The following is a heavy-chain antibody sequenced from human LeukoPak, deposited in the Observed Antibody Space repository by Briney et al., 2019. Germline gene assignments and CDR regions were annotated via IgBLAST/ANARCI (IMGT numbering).Heavy chain of an antibody. CDR2: ISSNSANT. CDR3: AKDGTGCGGDCYSDY. Sequence: GGSLRLSCAASGFTFDTCGMSWVRQAPGKGLEWVSSISSNSANTYYADSVKGRFTISRDNSKNTLYLQMNSLRAEDTAVSYCAKDGTGCGGDCYSDYWGQGTLVTVSS. D-gene: IGHD2-21*02. V-gene: IGHV3-23*01. J-gene: IGHJ4*02. CDR1: GFTFDTCG.